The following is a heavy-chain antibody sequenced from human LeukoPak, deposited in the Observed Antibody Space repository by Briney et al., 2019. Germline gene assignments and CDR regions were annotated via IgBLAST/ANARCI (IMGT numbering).Heavy chain of an antibody. J-gene: IGHJ6*03. CDR3: ARGLSSTRYYYYYYMDV. V-gene: IGHV4-59*12. Sequence: SETLSLTCTVSGGSISSYYWSWIRQPPGKGLEWIGYIYYSGSTNYNPSLKSRVTISVDTFKNQFSLKLSSVTAADTAVYYCARGLSSTRYYYYYYMDVWGKGTTVTVSS. CDR2: IYYSGST. D-gene: IGHD2-2*01. CDR1: GGSISSYY.